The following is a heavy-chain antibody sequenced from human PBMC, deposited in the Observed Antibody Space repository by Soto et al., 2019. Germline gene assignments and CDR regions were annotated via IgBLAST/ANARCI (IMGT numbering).Heavy chain of an antibody. CDR2: INAGNGNT. Sequence: ASVKVSCQASGYTFTIDVMHWVRQAPGQRLVWMGWINAGNGNTKYSQNFQGRVTMTRDKSASTAYMEVSSRRPEDTAVYYCARGITRGHPQYFQHWGQGTLVTVSS. D-gene: IGHD3-10*01. CDR3: ARGITRGHPQYFQH. CDR1: GYTFTIDV. V-gene: IGHV1-3*01. J-gene: IGHJ1*01.